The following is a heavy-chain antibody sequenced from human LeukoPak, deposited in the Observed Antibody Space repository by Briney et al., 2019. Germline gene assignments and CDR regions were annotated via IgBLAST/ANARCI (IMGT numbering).Heavy chain of an antibody. J-gene: IGHJ4*02. CDR1: GFTFSKYW. CDR3: ATKQWLAPPPDS. CDR2: INADGTVT. D-gene: IGHD6-19*01. Sequence: GGSLRLSCAASGFTFSKYWMLWVRQAPGRGLESVSRINADGTVTTYADSVKGRFTVSRDNADNTMFLQMNSVRDEDTAVYYCATKQWLAPPPDSWGQGTPVTVSS. V-gene: IGHV3-74*01.